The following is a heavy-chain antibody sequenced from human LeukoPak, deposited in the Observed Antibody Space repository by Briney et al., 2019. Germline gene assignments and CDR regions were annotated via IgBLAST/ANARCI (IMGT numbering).Heavy chain of an antibody. D-gene: IGHD3-10*01. Sequence: ASVKVSCKTSGYTFSGYYIHWIRQAPGQGLEWVGWINPNSGDTDYAQKFQGRVTVTRDTSISTAYMELGRLRSDDTAVYYCARAKPKNMVRGLIMRRESRYYFDYWGQGTLVTVSS. CDR2: INPNSGDT. CDR1: GYTFSGYY. CDR3: ARAKPKNMVRGLIMRRESRYYFDY. V-gene: IGHV1-2*02. J-gene: IGHJ4*02.